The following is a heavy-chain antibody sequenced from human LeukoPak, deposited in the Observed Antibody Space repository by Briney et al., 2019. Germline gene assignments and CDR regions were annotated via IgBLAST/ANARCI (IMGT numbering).Heavy chain of an antibody. D-gene: IGHD3-10*01. J-gene: IGHJ4*02. CDR1: GGSISSYY. CDR2: IYYSGST. Sequence: SETLSLTXTVSGGSISSYYWSWIRQPPGKGLEWIGYIYYSGSTNYNPSLKSRVTISVDTSKNQFSLKLSSVTAADTAVYYCARDLYGSGSYLGYWGQGTLVTVSS. V-gene: IGHV4-59*01. CDR3: ARDLYGSGSYLGY.